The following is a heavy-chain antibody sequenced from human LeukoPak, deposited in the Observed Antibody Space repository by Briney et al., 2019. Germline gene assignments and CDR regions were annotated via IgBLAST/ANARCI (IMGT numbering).Heavy chain of an antibody. J-gene: IGHJ4*02. Sequence: ASVKVSCKASGGTFSSYAISWVRQAPGQGLEWMGRIIPILGIANYAQKFQGRVTITADKSTSTAYMELSSLRSEDTAVYYCAREVYYGSGSYPTVDYWGQGTLVTVPS. CDR3: AREVYYGSGSYPTVDY. CDR2: IIPILGIA. D-gene: IGHD3-10*01. CDR1: GGTFSSYA. V-gene: IGHV1-69*04.